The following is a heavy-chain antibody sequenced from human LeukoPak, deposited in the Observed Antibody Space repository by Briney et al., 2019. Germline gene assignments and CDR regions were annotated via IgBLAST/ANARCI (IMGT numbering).Heavy chain of an antibody. J-gene: IGHJ4*02. D-gene: IGHD3-16*02. Sequence: GGSLRLSCAASGFTFSKYWMTWVRQAPGRGLEWVANIRQDGSEKYYVDSVKGRFTISRDNAKNSLYLQMNSLRAEDTAVYYCARDYVWGSDRYTDYWGQGTLVTVSS. CDR1: GFTFSKYW. CDR2: IRQDGSEK. V-gene: IGHV3-7*03. CDR3: ARDYVWGSDRYTDY.